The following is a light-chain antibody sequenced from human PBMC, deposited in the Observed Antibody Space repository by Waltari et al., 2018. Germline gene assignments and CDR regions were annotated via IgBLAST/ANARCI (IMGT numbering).Light chain of an antibody. J-gene: IGLJ2*01. V-gene: IGLV3-19*01. CDR2: GKN. CDR1: SLRSYY. Sequence: SSELTQDPAVSVALGQTVRITCQGDSLRSYYASWYQQKPGQAPVLVNYGKNNRPPGIPDRFSGSSSGNTASLTITGAQAEDEADYYCNSRDSSGNHLDVVFGGGTKLTVL. CDR3: NSRDSSGNHLDVV.